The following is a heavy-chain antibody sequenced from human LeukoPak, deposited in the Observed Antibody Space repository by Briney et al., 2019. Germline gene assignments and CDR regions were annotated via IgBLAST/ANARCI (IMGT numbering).Heavy chain of an antibody. V-gene: IGHV3-7*02. CDR2: IKQDGREK. J-gene: IGHJ4*02. D-gene: IGHD6-25*01. CDR1: GFTFSTYW. Sequence: GGSLRLSCAASGFTFSTYWMTWVRQAPGKGLEWVANIKQDGREKYFVDSVKGRFTTSRDNDKNSLYLQMNSLRAEDTGVYYCARGGGRRYFDYWGQGTLVTVSS. CDR3: ARGGGRRYFDY.